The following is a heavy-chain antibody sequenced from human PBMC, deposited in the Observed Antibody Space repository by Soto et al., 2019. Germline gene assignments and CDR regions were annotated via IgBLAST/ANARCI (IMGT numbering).Heavy chain of an antibody. J-gene: IGHJ3*02. D-gene: IGHD3-22*01. CDR1: GGSISSGGYS. V-gene: IGHV4-30-2*01. CDR2: IYHSGST. Sequence: PSETLSLTCAVSGGSISSGGYSWSWIRQPPGKGLEWIGYIYHSGSTYYNPSLKSRVTISVDRSKNQFSLKLSSVTAADTAVYYCARDRYYYDSSGYSAAAFDIWGQGTMVTVSS. CDR3: ARDRYYYDSSGYSAAAFDI.